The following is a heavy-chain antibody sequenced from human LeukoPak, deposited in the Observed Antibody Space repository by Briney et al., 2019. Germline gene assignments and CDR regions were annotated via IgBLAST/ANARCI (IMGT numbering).Heavy chain of an antibody. CDR3: ATTAAFRRGYTHFDY. Sequence: GASVKVSCKVSGYTLTELSMHWVRQAPGKGLEWMGGFDPEDGETIYAQKFQGRVTMTEDTSTDTAYMELSSLRSEDTAVYYCATTAAFRRGYTHFDYWGQGTLVTVSS. V-gene: IGHV1-24*01. D-gene: IGHD3-3*01. CDR2: FDPEDGET. CDR1: GYTLTELS. J-gene: IGHJ4*02.